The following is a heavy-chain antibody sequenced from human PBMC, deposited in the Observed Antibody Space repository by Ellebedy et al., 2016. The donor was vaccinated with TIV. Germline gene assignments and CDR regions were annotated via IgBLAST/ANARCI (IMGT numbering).Heavy chain of an antibody. CDR1: GFTFSSYS. D-gene: IGHD6-13*01. Sequence: GGSLRLSXAASGFTFSSYSMNWVRQAPGKGLEWVSYISSSSSTIYYADSVKGRFTISRDNAKNSLYLQMNSLRAEDTAVYYCARDGDAPEIAAAGPNSDFDYWGQGTLVTVSS. J-gene: IGHJ4*02. CDR3: ARDGDAPEIAAAGPNSDFDY. CDR2: ISSSSSTI. V-gene: IGHV3-48*01.